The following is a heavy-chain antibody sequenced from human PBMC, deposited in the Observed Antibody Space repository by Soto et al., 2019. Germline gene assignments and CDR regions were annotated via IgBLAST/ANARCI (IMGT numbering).Heavy chain of an antibody. J-gene: IGHJ5*02. V-gene: IGHV1-69*12. CDR1: GATFGNTA. D-gene: IGHD3-3*01. CDR2: IVHLFGTA. CDR3: ARDGDPGYSFWSGPVGGGRFDP. Sequence: QVQLVQSGAEVKEPGSSVNVSCKTSGATFGNTAVTWVRQAPGQGLEWIGGIVHLFGTANYAQKFRGRVTITADESTCTAYMELSSLRTDDTAVYYCARDGDPGYSFWSGPVGGGRFDPWGQGTLVTVSS.